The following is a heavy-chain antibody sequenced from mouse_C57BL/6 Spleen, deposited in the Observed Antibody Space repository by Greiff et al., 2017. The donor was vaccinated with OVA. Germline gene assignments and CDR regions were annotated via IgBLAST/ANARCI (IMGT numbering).Heavy chain of an antibody. J-gene: IGHJ4*01. CDR3: AREGYYGSRSFAMDY. D-gene: IGHD1-1*01. CDR1: GYSITSGYY. CDR2: ISYDGSN. V-gene: IGHV3-6*01. Sequence: EVQRVESGPGLVKPSQSLSLTCSVTGYSITSGYYWNWIRQFPGNKLEWMGYISYDGSNNSNPSLKNRISITRDTSKNQFFLKLNSVTTEDTSTYYCAREGYYGSRSFAMDYWGQGTSVTVSS.